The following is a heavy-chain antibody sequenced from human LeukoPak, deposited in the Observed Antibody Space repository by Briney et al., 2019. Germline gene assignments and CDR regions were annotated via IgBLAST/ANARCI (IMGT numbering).Heavy chain of an antibody. Sequence: ASVKVSCKASGYSSTNYGISWVRQAPGQGLEWMGWIHIYRGNTNYAQKFQGRVTMTTDTSTSTVYMEVRGLRSDDTAVYYCARVCYYGSGSAFDYWGQGTLVTVSS. CDR2: IHIYRGNT. D-gene: IGHD3-10*01. J-gene: IGHJ4*02. V-gene: IGHV1-18*01. CDR3: ARVCYYGSGSAFDY. CDR1: GYSSTNYG.